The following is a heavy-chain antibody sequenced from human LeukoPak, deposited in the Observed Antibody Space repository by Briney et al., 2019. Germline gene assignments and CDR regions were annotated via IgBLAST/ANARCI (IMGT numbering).Heavy chain of an antibody. V-gene: IGHV3-23*01. CDR3: AKFGLAGSGRFHDASDI. Sequence: PGGSLRLSCAASGFTFSSYAMTWVRQAPGKGLEWVSVIGGSGSSTYYADSVKGRFTISRDNSKNTLYLQMNSLRADDTAVYYCAKFGLAGSGRFHDASDIWGQGTMVIVSS. CDR1: GFTFSSYA. J-gene: IGHJ3*02. D-gene: IGHD3-10*01. CDR2: IGGSGSST.